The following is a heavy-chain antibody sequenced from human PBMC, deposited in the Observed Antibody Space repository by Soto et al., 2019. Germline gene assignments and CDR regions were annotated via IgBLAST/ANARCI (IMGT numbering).Heavy chain of an antibody. CDR1: GFTVSSNF. V-gene: IGHV3-53*04. J-gene: IGHJ4*02. CDR3: PRGGGYSSGSDDY. Sequence: EVQLVESGGGLVQPGGSLRLSCAASGFTVSSNFMSWVRQAPGKGLEWVSVIYSGGSTYYADSGKGRITISRHNSKNTLYFQMNSLRAEDTAVYYCPRGGGYSSGSDDYGSQGTLVTVSS. D-gene: IGHD6-19*01. CDR2: IYSGGST.